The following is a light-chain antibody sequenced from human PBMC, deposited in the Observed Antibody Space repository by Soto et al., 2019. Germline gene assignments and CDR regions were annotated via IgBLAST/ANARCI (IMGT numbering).Light chain of an antibody. CDR3: CSYATPRL. Sequence: QSALTQPASVSGSPGQSITIPCTGTNSDVGSYNLVSWYQQHPGKAPKLIIYEVSERPSGVSHRFSGSKSGSTASLTISGLQAEDEADYYCCSYATPRLFGGGTKLTVL. V-gene: IGLV2-23*02. CDR1: NSDVGSYNL. J-gene: IGLJ2*01. CDR2: EVS.